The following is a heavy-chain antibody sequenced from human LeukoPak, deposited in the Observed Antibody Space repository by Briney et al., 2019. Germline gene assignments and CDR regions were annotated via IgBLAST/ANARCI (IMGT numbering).Heavy chain of an antibody. CDR3: ARAKAGGSGFFDY. J-gene: IGHJ4*02. CDR2: FYYSGTT. Sequence: SETLSLTCTVSDGSIRGYYWTWIRQPPGKGLEWIGYFYYSGTTNYNPSLKSRVAISLDTSKSQFSLKVSSVTAADTAVYCCARAKAGGSGFFDYWGQGTLVTVSS. D-gene: IGHD3-22*01. V-gene: IGHV4-59*01. CDR1: DGSIRGYY.